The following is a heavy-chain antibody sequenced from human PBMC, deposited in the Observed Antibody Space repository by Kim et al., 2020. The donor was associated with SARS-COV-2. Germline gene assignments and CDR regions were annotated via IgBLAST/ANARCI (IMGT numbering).Heavy chain of an antibody. D-gene: IGHD3-9*01. Sequence: SVKVSCKASGGTFSSYAISWVRQAPGQGLEWMGGIIPIFGTANYAQKFQGRVTITADESTGTAYMELSSLRSEDTAVYYCARGVLRYFDWLFNSDYYYGMDVWGQGTTVTVSS. CDR1: GGTFSSYA. CDR3: ARGVLRYFDWLFNSDYYYGMDV. V-gene: IGHV1-69*13. J-gene: IGHJ6*02. CDR2: IIPIFGTA.